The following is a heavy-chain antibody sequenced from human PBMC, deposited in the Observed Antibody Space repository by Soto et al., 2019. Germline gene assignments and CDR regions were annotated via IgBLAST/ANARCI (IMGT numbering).Heavy chain of an antibody. V-gene: IGHV1-69*12. D-gene: IGHD6-13*01. Sequence: QVQLVQSGAEVKKPGSSVKVSCKASGGTFSSYAISWVRQAPGQGLEWMGGIIPIFGTANYAQKFQGRVTIXXDXSXXTAYMELSSLRSEDTAVYYCARVGIAAAGSHTFDYWGQGTLVTVSS. CDR3: ARVGIAAAGSHTFDY. CDR1: GGTFSSYA. CDR2: IIPIFGTA. J-gene: IGHJ4*02.